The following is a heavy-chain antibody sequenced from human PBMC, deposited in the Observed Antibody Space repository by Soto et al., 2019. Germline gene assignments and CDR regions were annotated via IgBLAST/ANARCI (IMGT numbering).Heavy chain of an antibody. J-gene: IGHJ4*02. V-gene: IGHV4-59*08. CDR2: IYYSGST. Sequence: QVQLQESGPGLVKPSETLSLTCTVSGGSISSYYWSWIRQPPGKGLEWIGYIYYSGSTNYNPSLKSRVTISVDTSKNQFSLKLSSVTAADTAGYYCARRYGVYFDYWGQGTLVTVSS. CDR3: ARRYGVYFDY. CDR1: GGSISSYY. D-gene: IGHD4-17*01.